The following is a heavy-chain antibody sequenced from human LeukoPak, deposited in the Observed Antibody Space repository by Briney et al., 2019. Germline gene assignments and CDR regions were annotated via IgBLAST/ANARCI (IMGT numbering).Heavy chain of an antibody. CDR3: ARARYYYDRGFDY. Sequence: ASVKVSCKASGYTFISYDLNWVRQVPGQGLEWMGWMNPNTGNTGYAQKFQGRVTITRNTSISTAYMELSGLRSEDTAVYYCARARYYYDRGFDYWGQGTLVTVSS. CDR2: MNPNTGNT. J-gene: IGHJ4*02. V-gene: IGHV1-8*01. D-gene: IGHD3-22*01. CDR1: GYTFISYD.